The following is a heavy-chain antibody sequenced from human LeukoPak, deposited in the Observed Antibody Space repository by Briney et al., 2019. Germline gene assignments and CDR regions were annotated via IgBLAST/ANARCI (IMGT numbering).Heavy chain of an antibody. J-gene: IGHJ4*02. CDR2: ISGSGGDT. V-gene: IGHV3-23*01. CDR1: GLTFSDYA. Sequence: PGGSLRLSCAASGLTFSDYAMRWVRQAPGKGLERVSTISGSGGDTYYADSVKGRFTISRDNSKNTLYLQMNSLRAEDTAVYYCAKPLMYYYDSSGYYFPFDSWGQGTLVTVSS. D-gene: IGHD3-22*01. CDR3: AKPLMYYYDSSGYYFPFDS.